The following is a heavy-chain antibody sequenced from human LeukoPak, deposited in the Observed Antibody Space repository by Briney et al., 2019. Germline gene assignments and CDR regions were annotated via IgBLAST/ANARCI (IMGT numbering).Heavy chain of an antibody. J-gene: IGHJ4*02. Sequence: HPGGSLRLSCAASGFTLNNFGMHWVRQAPGKGLEWVSFIGYEGVHKYYADSVKGRFTISKDNSKATLYLQMNSLRPEDTAVYYCAKDLHGGYSSDYWGQGTLVTVFS. CDR3: AKDLHGGYSSDY. V-gene: IGHV3-30*02. D-gene: IGHD4-23*01. CDR1: GFTLNNFG. CDR2: IGYEGVHK.